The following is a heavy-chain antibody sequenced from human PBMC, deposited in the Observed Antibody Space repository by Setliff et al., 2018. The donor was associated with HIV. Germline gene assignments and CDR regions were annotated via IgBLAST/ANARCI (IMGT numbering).Heavy chain of an antibody. Sequence: GGSLRLSCAASGFTFSTYEMNWVRQAPGKGLEWVAYISSSDSTIYYADSVKGRFTIYRDNAKNSLFLQMDSLRVEDTAVYYCARDLSPGITAPLDYWGQGTLVTVSS. D-gene: IGHD6-13*01. CDR3: ARDLSPGITAPLDY. V-gene: IGHV3-48*03. CDR1: GFTFSTYE. CDR2: ISSSDSTI. J-gene: IGHJ4*02.